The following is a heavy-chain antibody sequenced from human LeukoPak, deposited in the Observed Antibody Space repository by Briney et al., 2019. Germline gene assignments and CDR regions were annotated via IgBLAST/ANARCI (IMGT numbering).Heavy chain of an antibody. Sequence: PSETLSLTCAVYGGSFSGYYWSWIRQPPGKGLEWIGTIYYSGNTFYNPSLKSRVTISVDTSINHFSLTLTSLTAADTAVYFCSRHEHKALAGDTWGQGTLVTVSS. CDR3: SRHEHKALAGDT. D-gene: IGHD6-19*01. CDR2: IYYSGNT. J-gene: IGHJ5*02. V-gene: IGHV4-34*01. CDR1: GGSFSGYY.